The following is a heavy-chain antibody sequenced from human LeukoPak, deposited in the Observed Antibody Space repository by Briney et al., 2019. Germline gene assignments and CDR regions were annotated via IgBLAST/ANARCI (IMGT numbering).Heavy chain of an antibody. J-gene: IGHJ4*02. Sequence: GGSLRLSCAASGFTFSSYNMNWVRQAPGKGLEWVSSVSSGSSYIYYADSVKGRFTISRDNAKNSLYLQMNSLRAEDTAVYYCAKDHRPYDSSGYYHEDDYWGQGTLVTVSS. CDR2: VSSGSSYI. V-gene: IGHV3-21*01. D-gene: IGHD3-22*01. CDR3: AKDHRPYDSSGYYHEDDY. CDR1: GFTFSSYN.